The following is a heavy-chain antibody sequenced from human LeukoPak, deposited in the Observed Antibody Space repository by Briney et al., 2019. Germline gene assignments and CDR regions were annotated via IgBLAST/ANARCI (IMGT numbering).Heavy chain of an antibody. CDR2: IREYGSEK. CDR3: ASAPADGSGYYNFNY. Sequence: GGSLRLSCAASGLTFSSYWMSWVRQAPGKGLEWVANIREYGSEKYYVDSVKGRFTISRDNAKNSLYLQMNSLRAEDTAVYYCASAPADGSGYYNFNYWGQGTLVTVSS. V-gene: IGHV3-7*01. CDR1: GLTFSSYW. J-gene: IGHJ4*02. D-gene: IGHD3-22*01.